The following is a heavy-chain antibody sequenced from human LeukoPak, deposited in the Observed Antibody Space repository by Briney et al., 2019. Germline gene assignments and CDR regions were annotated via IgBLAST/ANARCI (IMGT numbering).Heavy chain of an antibody. CDR2: TYYSGST. J-gene: IGHJ6*02. V-gene: IGHV4-59*02. Sequence: ASETLSLTCTVSGGSVSSYYWSWIRQPPGKGLEWIGYTYYSGSTNYNPSLKSRVTISVDTSKNQFSLKLSSVTAADTAVYYCARVDIVANYGMDVWGQGTTVTVSS. CDR3: ARVDIVANYGMDV. D-gene: IGHD5-12*01. CDR1: GGSVSSYY.